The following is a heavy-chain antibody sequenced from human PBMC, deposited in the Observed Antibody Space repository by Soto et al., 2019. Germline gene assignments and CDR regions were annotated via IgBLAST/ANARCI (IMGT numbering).Heavy chain of an antibody. CDR3: ARVRQEDIVVVPAAKPPGRHYYYGMDV. V-gene: IGHV1-69*13. J-gene: IGHJ6*02. CDR1: GGTFSSYA. Sequence: GASVKVSCKASGGTFSSYAISWVRQAPGQGLEWMGGIIPIFGTANYAQKFQGRVTITADESTSTAYMELSSLRSEDTAVYYCARVRQEDIVVVPAAKPPGRHYYYGMDVWGQGTTVTVSS. CDR2: IIPIFGTA. D-gene: IGHD2-2*02.